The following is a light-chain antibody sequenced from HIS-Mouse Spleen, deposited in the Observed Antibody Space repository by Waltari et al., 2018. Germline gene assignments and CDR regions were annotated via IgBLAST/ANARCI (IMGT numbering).Light chain of an antibody. CDR3: YSTDSSGNHRV. V-gene: IGLV3-10*01. J-gene: IGLJ2*01. CDR2: EDS. CDR1: ALPKKY. Sequence: SYELTQPPSVSGSPGQTARITCPGDALPKKYAYRYQQKSGQAPVRVIYEDSKRPPGIPERFSGSSSGTMATLTISGAQVEDEADYYCYSTDSSGNHRVCGGGTQLTVL.